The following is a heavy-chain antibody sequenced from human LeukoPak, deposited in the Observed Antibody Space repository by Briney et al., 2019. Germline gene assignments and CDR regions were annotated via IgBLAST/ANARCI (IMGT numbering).Heavy chain of an antibody. CDR1: GGSFSGYY. V-gene: IGHV4-34*01. CDR2: INHSGST. CDR3: ARGGRITIFGVVIIPSAEYFQH. Sequence: SETLSLTCAVYGGSFSGYYWSWTRQPPGKGLEWIGEINHSGSTNYNPSLKSRVTISVDTSKNQFSPKLSSVTAADTAVYYCARGGRITIFGVVIIPSAEYFQHWGQGTLVTVSS. D-gene: IGHD3-3*01. J-gene: IGHJ1*01.